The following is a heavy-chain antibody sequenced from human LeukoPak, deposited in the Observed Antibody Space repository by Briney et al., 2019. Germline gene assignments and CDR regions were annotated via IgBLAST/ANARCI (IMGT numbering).Heavy chain of an antibody. V-gene: IGHV4-34*01. CDR2: INHSGST. J-gene: IGHJ4*02. D-gene: IGHD2-2*01. CDR1: GGSFSGYY. Sequence: SETLSLTCAVYGGSFSGYYWSRIRQPPGKGLEWIGEINHSGSTNYNPSLKSRVTISVDTSKNQFSLKLSSVTAADTAVYYCARAHPGGPADIVVVPAALNFDYWGQGTLVTVSS. CDR3: ARAHPGGPADIVVVPAALNFDY.